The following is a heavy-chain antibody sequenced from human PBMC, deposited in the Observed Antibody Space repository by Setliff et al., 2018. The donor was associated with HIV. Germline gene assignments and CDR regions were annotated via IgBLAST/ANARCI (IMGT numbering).Heavy chain of an antibody. V-gene: IGHV1-18*01. CDR3: ARDKDYSNPDY. D-gene: IGHD4-4*01. CDR1: GYMFTSYG. Sequence: ASVKVSCKASGYMFTSYGIGWVRQAPGQGLEWMGWISTYNGNTNYAPQFQGRVSVTTDTATTTVHMELRSLRSDDTAMYYCARDKDYSNPDYWGQGTLVTV. CDR2: ISTYNGNT. J-gene: IGHJ4*02.